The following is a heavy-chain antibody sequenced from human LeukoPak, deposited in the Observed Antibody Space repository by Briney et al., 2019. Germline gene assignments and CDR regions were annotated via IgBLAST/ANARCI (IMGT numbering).Heavy chain of an antibody. Sequence: SETLSLTRTVSGGSISSYYWSWIRQPPGKGLECIGYIYYSGSTNYNPSLKSRVTMSVDTSRNQFSLKLSSVTAADTAVYYCARYSNYCVDYWGQGTLVTVSS. CDR3: ARYSNYCVDY. J-gene: IGHJ4*02. CDR1: GGSISSYY. V-gene: IGHV4-59*01. CDR2: IYYSGST. D-gene: IGHD4-11*01.